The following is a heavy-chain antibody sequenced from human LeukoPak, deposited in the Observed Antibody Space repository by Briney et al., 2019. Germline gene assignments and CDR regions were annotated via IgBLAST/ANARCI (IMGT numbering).Heavy chain of an antibody. D-gene: IGHD2-2*01. V-gene: IGHV3-21*04. CDR3: ASLVVPAAMYGGYYFDY. Sequence: PGGSLRLSCAASGFTFSSYSMNWVRQAPGKGLEWVSSISSSSSYIYYADSVKGRFTISRDNSKNTLYLQMNSLRAEDTAVYYCASLVVPAAMYGGYYFDYWGQGTLVTVSS. CDR1: GFTFSSYS. CDR2: ISSSSSYI. J-gene: IGHJ4*02.